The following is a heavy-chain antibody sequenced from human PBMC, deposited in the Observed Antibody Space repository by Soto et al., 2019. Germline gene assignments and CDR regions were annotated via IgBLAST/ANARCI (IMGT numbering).Heavy chain of an antibody. CDR1: GGSFSDYS. CDR3: ARGKGIAVIELEDIQFDI. D-gene: IGHD1-1*01. Sequence: QVQLQQWGAGLLKPSETLSLTCAVDGGSFSDYSWTWIRQPPGKGLEWIGEINHSGATSYRPSLKSRVSISVDMTRKHCSLILNLVTAADTAVYYCARGKGIAVIELEDIQFDIWGQGALVTVS. J-gene: IGHJ4*02. V-gene: IGHV4-34*01. CDR2: INHSGAT.